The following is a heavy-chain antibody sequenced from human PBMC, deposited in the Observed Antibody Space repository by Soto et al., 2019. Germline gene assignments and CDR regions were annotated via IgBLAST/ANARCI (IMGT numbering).Heavy chain of an antibody. J-gene: IGHJ5*02. CDR3: ASGGSSLIFDP. Sequence: PGGSLRLSCAVSAFSFSNYSMNWVRQAPGKGLEWVSYISRSGSTKYYADSVKGRFTISRDNAKNSLFLQMNSLRAEDTAVYYCASGGSSLIFDPWGKGTLVTVPS. CDR2: ISRSGSTK. D-gene: IGHD6-6*01. V-gene: IGHV3-48*01. CDR1: AFSFSNYS.